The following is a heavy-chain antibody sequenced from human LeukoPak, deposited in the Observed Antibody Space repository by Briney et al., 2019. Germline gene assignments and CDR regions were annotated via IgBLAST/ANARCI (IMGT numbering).Heavy chain of an antibody. D-gene: IGHD3-22*01. CDR3: ARPFYYDNNGGEGMDV. J-gene: IGHJ6*02. CDR1: GFSFPSYW. V-gene: IGHV3-21*06. CDR2: ITTSGTYI. Sequence: GGSLRLSCAASGFSFPSYWMNWVRQAPGKGLELVSSITTSGTYIYYADSVKGRFTISRDNAKNSLYLQMNSLRAEDTAVYYCARPFYYDNNGGEGMDVWGQGTTVTVSS.